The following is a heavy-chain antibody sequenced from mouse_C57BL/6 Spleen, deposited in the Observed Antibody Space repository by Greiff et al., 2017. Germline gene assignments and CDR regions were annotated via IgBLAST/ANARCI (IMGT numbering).Heavy chain of an antibody. CDR1: GFNIKDDY. V-gene: IGHV14-4*01. Sequence: VQLQQSGAELVRPGASVKLSCTASGFNIKDDYMHWVKQRPEQGLEWIGWIDPENGDTEYASKFKGKATITADPSSNTAYLQLSSLTSEDTAVYYCSAYKPFAYWGQGTLVTVSA. CDR2: IDPENGDT. CDR3: SAYKPFAY. D-gene: IGHD6-5*01. J-gene: IGHJ3*01.